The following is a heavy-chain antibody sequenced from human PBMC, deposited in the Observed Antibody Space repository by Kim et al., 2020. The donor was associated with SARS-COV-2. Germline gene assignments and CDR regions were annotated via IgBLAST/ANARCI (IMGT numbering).Heavy chain of an antibody. V-gene: IGHV3-23*03. CDR3: AKDRRWGFRYGDYVKAQGYFDY. CDR2: IYSGGSST. J-gene: IGHJ4*02. Sequence: GGSLRLSCAASGFTFSSYAMSWVRQAPGKGLEWVSVIYSGGSSTYYADSVKGRFTISRDNSKNTLYLQMNSLRAEDTAVYYCAKDRRWGFRYGDYVKAQGYFDYWGQGTLVTVSS. CDR1: GFTFSSYA. D-gene: IGHD4-17*01.